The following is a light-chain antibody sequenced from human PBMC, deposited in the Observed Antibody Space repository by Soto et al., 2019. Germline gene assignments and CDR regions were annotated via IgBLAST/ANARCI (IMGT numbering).Light chain of an antibody. CDR1: SSDVGGYNY. CDR3: CSYAGSYSFV. V-gene: IGLV2-11*01. CDR2: DVS. J-gene: IGLJ1*01. Sequence: QSVLTQPRSVSGSPGQSVTISCTGTSSDVGGYNYVSWYEQHPGKAPKGMIYDVSKRPSGVPDRFSGSKSGNTASLTISGLQAEDEADYYCCSYAGSYSFVFGTGTKLTVL.